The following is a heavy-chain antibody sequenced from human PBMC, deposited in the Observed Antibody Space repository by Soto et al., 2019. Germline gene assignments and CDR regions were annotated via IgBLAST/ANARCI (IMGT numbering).Heavy chain of an antibody. CDR1: GGSISSYY. CDR2: IYYSGST. Sequence: QVQLQESGPGLVKPSETLSLTCTVSGGSISSYYWSWIRQPPGKGLEWIGYIYYSGSTNYNPSLQRRVTISVDTSKIQFCLKLSSVTAADRAVYYCARDRLANWFDPWGQGTLVPVSS. J-gene: IGHJ5*02. D-gene: IGHD3-9*01. CDR3: ARDRLANWFDP. V-gene: IGHV4-59*01.